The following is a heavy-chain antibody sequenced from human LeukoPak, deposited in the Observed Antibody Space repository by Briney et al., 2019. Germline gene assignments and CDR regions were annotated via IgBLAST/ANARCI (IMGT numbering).Heavy chain of an antibody. J-gene: IGHJ4*02. V-gene: IGHV4-39*07. CDR1: GGSISSSSYY. D-gene: IGHD3-10*01. Sequence: SETLSLTCTVSGGSISSSSYYWGWIRQPPGKGLEWIGIIYYSGSTYYNPSLKSRVTISVDTSKNQFSLKLSSVTAADTAVYYCARDVPFNYGSGSYYNLYFDYWGQGALVTVSS. CDR2: IYYSGST. CDR3: ARDVPFNYGSGSYYNLYFDY.